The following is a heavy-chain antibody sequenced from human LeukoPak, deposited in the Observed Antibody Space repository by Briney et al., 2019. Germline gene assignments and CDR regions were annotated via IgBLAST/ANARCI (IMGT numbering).Heavy chain of an antibody. Sequence: PGGSLRLSCAASGFSFSSYGMYWVRQAPGKGLEWVAFIRYDGSNKYYADSVKGRFTISRDNSKNTLYLQMNSLRAEDTAVYYCARDRGYCSSTSCPTVLDYWGQGTLVTVSS. V-gene: IGHV3-30*02. J-gene: IGHJ4*02. CDR2: IRYDGSNK. CDR1: GFSFSSYG. CDR3: ARDRGYCSSTSCPTVLDY. D-gene: IGHD2-2*01.